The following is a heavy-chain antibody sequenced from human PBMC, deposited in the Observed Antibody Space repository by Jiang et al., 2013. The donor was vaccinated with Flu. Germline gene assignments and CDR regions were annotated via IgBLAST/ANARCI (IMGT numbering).Heavy chain of an antibody. Sequence: GFDPEDGETIYAQKFQGRVTMTEDTSTDTAYMELSSLRSEDTAVYYCATVYSSGWYPHYYGMDVWGQGTTVTVSS. V-gene: IGHV1-24*01. CDR2: FDPEDGET. CDR3: ATVYSSGWYPHYYGMDV. D-gene: IGHD6-19*01. J-gene: IGHJ6*02.